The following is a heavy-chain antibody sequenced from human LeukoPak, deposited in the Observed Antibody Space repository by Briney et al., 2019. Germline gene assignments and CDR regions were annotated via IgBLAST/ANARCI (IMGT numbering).Heavy chain of an antibody. CDR1: GFTFNNYP. D-gene: IGHD6-13*01. CDR2: ISDSGDGT. Sequence: TGGSLRLSCVASGFTFNNYPMSWVRQAPGRGLEWVSAISDSGDGTNYADSVQGRFTISRDNSKNTLYLQMNSLRAEDTAVYYCAKDVAAAGPPGAFDIWGQGTMVTVSS. V-gene: IGHV3-23*01. J-gene: IGHJ3*02. CDR3: AKDVAAAGPPGAFDI.